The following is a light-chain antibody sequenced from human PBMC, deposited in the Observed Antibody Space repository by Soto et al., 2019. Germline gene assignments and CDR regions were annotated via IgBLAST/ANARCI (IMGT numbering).Light chain of an antibody. V-gene: IGKV3-11*01. CDR1: ESVSTF. CDR3: QQCANWPPKWS. Sequence: EVVLTQSPATLSLSPGERATISCRASESVSTFLAWYQQKPGQAPRLLIYDASNRATGIPARFSGSGSGTDFTLTISSLEPEXXXXYFCQQCANWPPKWSFGQGTKVEI. CDR2: DAS. J-gene: IGKJ1*01.